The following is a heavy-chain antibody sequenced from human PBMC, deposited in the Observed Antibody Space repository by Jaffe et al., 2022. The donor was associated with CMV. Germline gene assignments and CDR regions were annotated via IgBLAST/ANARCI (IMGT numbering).Heavy chain of an antibody. J-gene: IGHJ4*02. Sequence: QVQLVESGGGVVQPGRSLRLSCAASGFTFSSYGMHWVRQAPGKGLEWVAVIWYDGSNKYYADSVKGRFTISRDNSKNTLYLQMNSLRAEDTAVYYCAREVSPGHDLYYFDYWGQGTLVTVSS. CDR3: AREVSPGHDLYYFDY. CDR2: IWYDGSNK. V-gene: IGHV3-33*01. D-gene: IGHD3-3*01. CDR1: GFTFSSYG.